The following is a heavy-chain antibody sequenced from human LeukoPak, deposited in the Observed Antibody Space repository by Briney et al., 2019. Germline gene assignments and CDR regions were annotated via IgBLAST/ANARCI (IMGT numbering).Heavy chain of an antibody. CDR1: GHSFNRYG. D-gene: IGHD2-8*01. Sequence: QPGGSLRLSCAGSGHSFNRYGMEWVRQAPGKGLEWVATITYDGSDQDYADSVKGRFTISRDNSKNTLYLQIDSLRAEDTAVYYCAKDIVLMVHARGPFDYWGQGTLVTVSS. CDR3: AKDIVLMVHARGPFDY. CDR2: ITYDGSDQ. J-gene: IGHJ4*02. V-gene: IGHV3-30*02.